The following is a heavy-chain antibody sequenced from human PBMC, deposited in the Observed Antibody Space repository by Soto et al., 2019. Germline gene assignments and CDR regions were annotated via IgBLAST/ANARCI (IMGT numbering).Heavy chain of an antibody. CDR2: IWYDGSNK. V-gene: IGHV3-33*01. J-gene: IGHJ3*02. CDR1: GFTFSSYG. D-gene: IGHD2-15*01. CDR3: ARAGGNGGDDAFDI. Sequence: GGSLRLSCAASGFTFSSYGMHWVRQAPGKGLEWVAVIWYDGSNKYYADSVKGRFTISRDNSKNTLYLQMNSLRAEDTAVYYCARAGGNGGDDAFDIWGQGTMVTVSS.